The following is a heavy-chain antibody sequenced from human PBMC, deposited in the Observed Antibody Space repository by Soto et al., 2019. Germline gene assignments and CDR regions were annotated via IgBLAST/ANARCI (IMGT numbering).Heavy chain of an antibody. V-gene: IGHV4-34*01. J-gene: IGHJ2*01. CDR1: TGSFKNYY. CDR3: ARGTREGWFFEL. CDR2: INHSGST. Sequence: QAQLQQWGAGLLKPSETLSLTCAVYTGSFKNYYWTWIRQPPGKGLEWIGEINHSGSTNYNPSLKSRVAMSVDTSKNQFSLKLRSVTAADTAVYSCARGTREGWFFELWGRGTLVTVSS.